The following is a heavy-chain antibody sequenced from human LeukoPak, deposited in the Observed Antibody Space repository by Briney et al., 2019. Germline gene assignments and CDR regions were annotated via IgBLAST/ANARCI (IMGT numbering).Heavy chain of an antibody. J-gene: IGHJ4*02. V-gene: IGHV3-23*01. CDR3: AKAGMYYDSSGYGGGYFDY. Sequence: PGGSLRLSCAASGFTFSKYAMHWVRQAPGKGLEWVSAISGSGGSTYYADSVKGRFTISRDNSKNTLYLQMNSLRAEDTAVYYCAKAGMYYDSSGYGGGYFDYWGQGTLVTVSS. CDR2: ISGSGGST. CDR1: GFTFSKYA. D-gene: IGHD3-22*01.